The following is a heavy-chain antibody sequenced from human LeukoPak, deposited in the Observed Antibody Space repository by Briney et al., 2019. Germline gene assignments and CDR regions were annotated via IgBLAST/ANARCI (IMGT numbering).Heavy chain of an antibody. J-gene: IGHJ4*02. V-gene: IGHV1-46*02. CDR1: GDTFNTCY. Sequence: ASVTVSCKAAGDTFNTCYIHWFRQAPGQGPEWIGIIRPNYNTVYAQKIQGRVTMTRDMSTSTVYMDLRSLRSDDTAVYYCARERPEVYYFDYWGQGTLVTVSS. CDR2: IRPNYNT. CDR3: ARERPEVYYFDY.